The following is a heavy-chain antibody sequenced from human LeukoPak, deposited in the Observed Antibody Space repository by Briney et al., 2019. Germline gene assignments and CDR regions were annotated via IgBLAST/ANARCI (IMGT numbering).Heavy chain of an antibody. Sequence: GGSLRLSCAASGFTFSSYAMSWVRQAPGKGLEWVSAISGSGGSTYYADSVKGRFTISRDNSKNTMYLQMNSLRAEDTAVYYCAKRIQSAMAMGYWGQGTLVTVSS. J-gene: IGHJ4*02. V-gene: IGHV3-23*01. CDR2: ISGSGGST. CDR1: GFTFSSYA. D-gene: IGHD5-18*01. CDR3: AKRIQSAMAMGY.